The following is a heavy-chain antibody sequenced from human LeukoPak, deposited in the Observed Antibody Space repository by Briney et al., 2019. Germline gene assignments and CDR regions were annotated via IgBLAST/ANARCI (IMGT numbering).Heavy chain of an antibody. CDR2: IYYSGST. V-gene: IGHV4-31*03. CDR1: GGSISSGGYY. Sequence: SRTLSLTCTVSGGSISSGGYYWSWIRQHPGKGLEWIGYIYYSGSTYYNPSLKSRVTISVDTSKNQFSLKLSSVTAADTAVFYCGRMDYTNWFDPWGQGTLVTVSS. J-gene: IGHJ5*02. D-gene: IGHD4-11*01. CDR3: GRMDYTNWFDP.